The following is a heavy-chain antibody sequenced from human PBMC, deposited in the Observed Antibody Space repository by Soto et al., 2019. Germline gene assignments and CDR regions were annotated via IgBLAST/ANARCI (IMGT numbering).Heavy chain of an antibody. Sequence: RASVKVSCKASGGTFSDSTINWVRQAPGQRLEWMGGIIPIFDTANYAEKFQGRVSITADESTSTSFMEVSSLRSEDTAVYYCARNGTLTGYSYGMDVWGQGTMVTVSS. CDR2: IIPIFDTA. D-gene: IGHD1-1*01. V-gene: IGHV1-69*13. CDR3: ARNGTLTGYSYGMDV. J-gene: IGHJ6*02. CDR1: GGTFSDST.